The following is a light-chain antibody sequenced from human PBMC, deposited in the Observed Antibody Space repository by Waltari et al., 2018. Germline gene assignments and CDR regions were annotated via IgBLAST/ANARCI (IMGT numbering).Light chain of an antibody. Sequence: SYELTQPPSVSVSPGQTVSITCSGDELGDKYVCWSQQKPGQSPVLVINEESKRPSGNPGRFSGSNSGNTATLTITGTRAMDEADYYCQAWDNTTPVFGTGTRVTVL. J-gene: IGLJ1*01. V-gene: IGLV3-1*01. CDR2: EES. CDR1: ELGDKY. CDR3: QAWDNTTPV.